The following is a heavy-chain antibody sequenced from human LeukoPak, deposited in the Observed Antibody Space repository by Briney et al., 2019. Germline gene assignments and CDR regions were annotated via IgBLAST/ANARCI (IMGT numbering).Heavy chain of an antibody. CDR1: GGSISSYY. CDR2: IYYSGST. V-gene: IGHV4-59*01. CDR3: ARDPGTSWYAFDI. D-gene: IGHD2-2*01. Sequence: SETLSLTCTVSGGSISSYYWSWIRQPPGKGLEWIGYIYYSGSTNYNPSLKSRVTISVDTSKNQFSLKLSSVTAADTAVYYCARDPGTSWYAFDIWGQGTMVTASS. J-gene: IGHJ3*02.